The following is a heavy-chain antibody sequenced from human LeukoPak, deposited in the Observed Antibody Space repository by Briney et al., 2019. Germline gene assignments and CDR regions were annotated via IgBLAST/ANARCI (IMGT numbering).Heavy chain of an antibody. J-gene: IGHJ4*02. D-gene: IGHD6-6*01. CDR2: ISSSNSYI. CDR1: GFTFSSYS. V-gene: IGHV3-21*01. Sequence: GGSLRLSCAASGFTFSSYSMNWVRQAPGKGLEWVSSISSSNSYIYYADPVEGRFTISRDNAKNSLYLQMNSLRAEDTAVYYCARGGAARPIDYWGQGTLVTVSS. CDR3: ARGGAARPIDY.